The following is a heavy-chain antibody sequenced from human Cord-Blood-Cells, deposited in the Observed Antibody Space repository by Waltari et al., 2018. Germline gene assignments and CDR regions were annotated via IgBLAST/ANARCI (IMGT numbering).Heavy chain of an antibody. D-gene: IGHD6-6*01. CDR2: IYYSGST. CDR1: GGSISSYS. J-gene: IGHJ4*02. CDR3: ARDKGKQLVFDY. V-gene: IGHV4-59*01. Sequence: QVQLQESGPGLVKPSETLSLTCTVSGGSISSYSWSWIRQPPGKGLEWIGYIYYSGSTNYNPSLKSRVTISVDTSKNQFSLKLSSVTAADTAVYYCARDKGKQLVFDYWGQGTLVTVSS.